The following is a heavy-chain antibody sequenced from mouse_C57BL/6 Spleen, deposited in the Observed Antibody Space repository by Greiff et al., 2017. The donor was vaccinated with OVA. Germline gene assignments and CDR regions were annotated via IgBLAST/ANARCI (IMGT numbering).Heavy chain of an antibody. CDR3: ARAGARYAMDY. J-gene: IGHJ4*01. Sequence: QVQLQQPGAELVKPGASVKLSCKASGYTFTSYWMQWVKQRPGQGLEWIGQIDPSYSYSNYNQKFKGKATLTVDTSSSTAYMQLSSLTSEDSAVYYCARAGARYAMDYWGQGTSVTVSS. CDR1: GYTFTSYW. V-gene: IGHV1-50*01. CDR2: IDPSYSYS.